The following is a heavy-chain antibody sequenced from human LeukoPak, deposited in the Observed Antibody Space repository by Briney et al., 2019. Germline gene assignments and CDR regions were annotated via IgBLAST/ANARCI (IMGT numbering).Heavy chain of an antibody. J-gene: IGHJ4*02. Sequence: PGGSLRLSCAASGFTFSSYAMSWVRQAPGKGVEWGSAISGSGGRTYYADSVKGRFTISRDNSKNTLYLQMNSLRAEDTAVYYCAKDLHHAPGYSYGCSFDYWGQGTLVTVS. CDR2: ISGSGGRT. CDR1: GFTFSSYA. CDR3: AKDLHHAPGYSYGCSFDY. D-gene: IGHD5-18*01. V-gene: IGHV3-23*01.